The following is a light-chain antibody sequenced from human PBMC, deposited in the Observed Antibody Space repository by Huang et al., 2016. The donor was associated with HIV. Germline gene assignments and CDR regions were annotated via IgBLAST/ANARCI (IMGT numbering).Light chain of an antibody. CDR2: EVS. Sequence: DIVMTQTPISLSVTPGQPASISCKSSQSLLHTDGKTYLNWYLQRPGQSPHLLIYEVSRRFSGVPDRFSGSGSGTDFTLKISRVEAEDVGVYYCMQGIHVRTFGQGTKVEIK. J-gene: IGKJ1*01. CDR3: MQGIHVRT. CDR1: QSLLHTDGKTY. V-gene: IGKV2-29*02.